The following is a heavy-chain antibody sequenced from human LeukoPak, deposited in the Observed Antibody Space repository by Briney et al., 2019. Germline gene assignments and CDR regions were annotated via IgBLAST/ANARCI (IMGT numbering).Heavy chain of an antibody. CDR1: RFTFSSYA. D-gene: IGHD2-15*01. J-gene: IGHJ4*02. V-gene: IGHV3-23*01. CDR3: AKGEWDGSCYYY. CDR2: ISGSGSTT. Sequence: GGSLRLSCAASRFTFSSYAMRGVREAPGGGGECVSAISGSGSTTYYGDSVKGRFTISRDNSWRTLYLKVNSVRAAETAVYYCAKGEWDGSCYYYWGQGTLVTVSS.